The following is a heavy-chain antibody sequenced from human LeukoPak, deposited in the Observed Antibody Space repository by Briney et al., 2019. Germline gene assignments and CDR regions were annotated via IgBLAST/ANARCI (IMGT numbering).Heavy chain of an antibody. D-gene: IGHD3-22*01. CDR1: GFTFSSYA. CDR3: ARDLTNYYDSSGYPRPDY. J-gene: IGHJ4*02. CDR2: ISYDGSNK. V-gene: IGHV3-30-3*01. Sequence: PGGSLRLSCAASGFTFSSYAMHWVRQAPGKGLEWVAVISYDGSNKYYADSVKGRFTISRDNPKNTLYLQMNSLRAEDTAVYYCARDLTNYYDSSGYPRPDYWGQGTLVTVSS.